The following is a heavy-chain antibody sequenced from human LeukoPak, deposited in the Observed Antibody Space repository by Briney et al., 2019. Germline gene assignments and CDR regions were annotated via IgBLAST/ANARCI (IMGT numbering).Heavy chain of an antibody. D-gene: IGHD6-19*01. J-gene: IGHJ4*02. CDR3: ARTSSSGLVGGYYFDY. CDR2: INHSGST. Sequence: SETLSLTCTVSGGSISSYYWSWIRQPAGKGLEWIGEINHSGSTNYNPSLKSRVTISVDTSKNQFSLKLSSVTAADTAVYYCARTSSSGLVGGYYFDYWGQGTLVTVSS. CDR1: GGSISSYY. V-gene: IGHV4-34*01.